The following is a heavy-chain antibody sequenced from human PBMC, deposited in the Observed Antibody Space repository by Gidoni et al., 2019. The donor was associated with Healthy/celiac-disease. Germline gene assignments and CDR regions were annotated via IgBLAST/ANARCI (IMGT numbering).Heavy chain of an antibody. D-gene: IGHD2-15*01. CDR3: ARVAPESGGSPGDWFDP. V-gene: IGHV4-4*07. J-gene: IGHJ5*02. CDR1: GGSISSYY. CDR2: IYTSGST. Sequence: QVQLQESGPGLVKPSETLSLTCPVSGGSISSYYWSWIRQPAGKGLEWIGRIYTSGSTNYNPSLKSRVTMSVDTSKNQFSLKLSSVTAADTAVYYCARVAPESGGSPGDWFDPWGQGTLVTVSS.